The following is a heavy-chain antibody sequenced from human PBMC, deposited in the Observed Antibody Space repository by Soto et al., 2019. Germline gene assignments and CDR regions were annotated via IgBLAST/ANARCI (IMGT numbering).Heavy chain of an antibody. CDR1: GGSISSYY. CDR3: ARRYGSCFDY. D-gene: IGHD5-18*01. CDR2: IYYSGST. V-gene: IGHV4-59*08. Sequence: QVQLQESGPGLVKPSETLSLTCTVSGGSISSYYWSWIRQPPGKGLEWIGYIYYSGSTNYNPSLKSRVTTXXGTSKTQSSLKLSSVTAADTAVYYCARRYGSCFDYWGQGTLVTVSS. J-gene: IGHJ4*02.